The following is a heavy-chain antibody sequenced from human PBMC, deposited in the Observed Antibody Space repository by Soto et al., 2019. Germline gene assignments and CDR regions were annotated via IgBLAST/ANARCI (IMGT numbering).Heavy chain of an antibody. J-gene: IGHJ3*02. D-gene: IGHD4-17*01. CDR2: ISSSSSTI. V-gene: IGHV3-48*01. CDR3: ARDPGAMTTVTTSSFDI. CDR1: GFTFSSYS. Sequence: EVQLVESGGGLVQPGGSLRLSCAASGFTFSSYSMNWVRQAPGKGLEWVSYISSSSSTIYYAESVKGRFTISRDNAKNSLYLQMNSLRAEDTAVYYCARDPGAMTTVTTSSFDIWGQGTMVTVSS.